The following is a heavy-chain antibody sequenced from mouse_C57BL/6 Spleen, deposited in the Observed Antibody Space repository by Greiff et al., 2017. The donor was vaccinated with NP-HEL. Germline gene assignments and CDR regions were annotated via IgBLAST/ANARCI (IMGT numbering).Heavy chain of an antibody. V-gene: IGHV1-18*01. CDR2: INPNNGGT. CDR3: ARSSYYSNYDYAMDY. J-gene: IGHJ4*01. Sequence: EVQLQQSGPELVTPGASVKIPCKASGYTFTDYNMDWVKQSHGKSLEWIGDINPNNGGTIYNQKFKGKATLTVDKTSSTAYMELRSLTSEDTAVYYCARSSYYSNYDYAMDYWGQGTSVTVSS. D-gene: IGHD2-5*01. CDR1: GYTFTDYN.